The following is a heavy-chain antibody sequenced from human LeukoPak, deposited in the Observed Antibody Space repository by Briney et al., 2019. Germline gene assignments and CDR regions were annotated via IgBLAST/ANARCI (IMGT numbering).Heavy chain of an antibody. V-gene: IGHV3-23*01. Sequence: GGSLRLSCAASGFTFSSYAMSWVRQAPGKGLEWVSAISGSGGSTYYADSVKGRFTISRDNSKNTLYLQMNSLRAEDTAVYYCARADEVRYYFDYWGQGTLVTVSS. CDR2: ISGSGGST. J-gene: IGHJ4*02. CDR3: ARADEVRYYFDY. CDR1: GFTFSSYA.